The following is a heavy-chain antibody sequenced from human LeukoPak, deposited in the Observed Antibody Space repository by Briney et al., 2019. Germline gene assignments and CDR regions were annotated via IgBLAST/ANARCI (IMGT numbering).Heavy chain of an antibody. V-gene: IGHV1-2*02. D-gene: IGHD3-9*01. CDR1: GYTFTVYY. J-gene: IGHJ4*02. CDR2: INPNSGGT. Sequence: ASVTVSFTASGYTFTVYYMHWVRQAPGQGLEWMGWINPNSGGTNYAQKFQGRVTMTRDTSISTAYMELSRLRSDYTTVYYCARMEYDILTGVFDYWGQGTLVTVSS. CDR3: ARMEYDILTGVFDY.